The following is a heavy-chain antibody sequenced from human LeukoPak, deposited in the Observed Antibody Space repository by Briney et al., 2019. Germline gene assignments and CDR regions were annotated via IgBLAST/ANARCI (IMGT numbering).Heavy chain of an antibody. V-gene: IGHV4-34*01. Sequence: SETLSLTCAVYGGSFSGYYWSWIRQPPGKGLEWIGEINHSGSTNYNPSLKSRVTISVDTSKNQFSLKLSSVTAADTAVYYCARKTAAGTAWFDPWGQGTLVTVSS. CDR2: INHSGST. CDR3: ARKTAAGTAWFDP. J-gene: IGHJ5*02. D-gene: IGHD6-13*01. CDR1: GGSFSGYY.